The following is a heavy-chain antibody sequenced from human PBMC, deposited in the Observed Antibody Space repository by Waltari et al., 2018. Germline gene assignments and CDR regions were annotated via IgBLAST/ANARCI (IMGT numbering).Heavy chain of an antibody. CDR1: GFIFDDYV. J-gene: IGHJ4*02. CDR3: AKEGKYASGWAYFDY. CDR2: INWNSGSI. D-gene: IGHD6-19*01. V-gene: IGHV3-9*01. Sequence: EVQLVESGGGLVQPGTSLRLSCVASGFIFDDYVMHWGRQAPGKGLEGGSGINWNSGSIAYADSVKGRFIISRDNAKNSLYLQLNSLRPEDTALYYCAKEGKYASGWAYFDYWGQGTLVTVSS.